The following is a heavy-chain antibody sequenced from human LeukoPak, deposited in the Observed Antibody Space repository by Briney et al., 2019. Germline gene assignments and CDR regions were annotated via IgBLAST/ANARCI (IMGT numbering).Heavy chain of an antibody. D-gene: IGHD3-9*01. CDR1: GDSMSSYF. V-gene: IGHV4-59*01. Sequence: PSETLSLTCTVSGDSMSSYFWSWLRQPPGKGLEWIGYFHHSGSTNYRPSLKSRVTMSLDTSKNQLSLKLSSVTAADTAVYYCARQHFDWMNWFDPWGQGTLVTVSS. CDR3: ARQHFDWMNWFDP. J-gene: IGHJ5*02. CDR2: FHHSGST.